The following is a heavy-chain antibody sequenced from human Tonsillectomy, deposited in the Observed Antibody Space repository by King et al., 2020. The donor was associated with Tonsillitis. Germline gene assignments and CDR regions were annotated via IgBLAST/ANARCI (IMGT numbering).Heavy chain of an antibody. CDR3: ARDGKTGTTSYYYGMDV. CDR2: NNSAGSYM. D-gene: IGHD1-1*01. V-gene: IGHV3-21*01. J-gene: IGHJ6*02. Sequence: QLVQSGGGLVKPGGSLRLSCASSGFTFGTYTMNWVRQAPGKGLEWVSSNNSAGSYMYYADSVKGRFTISRDNAKNSLYLQMNSLRAEDTAVYYCARDGKTGTTSYYYGMDVWGQGTTVTVSS. CDR1: GFTFGTYT.